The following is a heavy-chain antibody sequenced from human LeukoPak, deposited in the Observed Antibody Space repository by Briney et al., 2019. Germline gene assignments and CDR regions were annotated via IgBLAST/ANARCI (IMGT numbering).Heavy chain of an antibody. CDR1: GGSISSGDYY. D-gene: IGHD2-2*01. J-gene: IGHJ4*02. Sequence: SETLSLTCTVSGGSISSGDYYWSWIRQPPGKGLEWIGYIYYSGSTYYNPSLKSRVTISVDTSKNQFSLKLSSVTAADTAVYYCARERICSSTSCYASGDAYFDYWGQGTLVTVSS. CDR2: IYYSGST. CDR3: ARERICSSTSCYASGDAYFDY. V-gene: IGHV4-30-4*01.